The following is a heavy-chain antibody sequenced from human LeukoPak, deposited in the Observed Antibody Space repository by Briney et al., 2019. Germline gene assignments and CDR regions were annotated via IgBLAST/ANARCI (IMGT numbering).Heavy chain of an antibody. Sequence: GGSLRLSCAASGFTFSSYAMPWVRQAPGKGLEWVAVISYDGSNKYYADSVKGRFTISRDNSKNTLYLQMNSLRAEDTAVYYCASGGPTVTTARYYYGMDVWGQGTTVTVSS. CDR3: ASGGPTVTTARYYYGMDV. CDR2: ISYDGSNK. V-gene: IGHV3-30-3*01. D-gene: IGHD4-17*01. J-gene: IGHJ6*02. CDR1: GFTFSSYA.